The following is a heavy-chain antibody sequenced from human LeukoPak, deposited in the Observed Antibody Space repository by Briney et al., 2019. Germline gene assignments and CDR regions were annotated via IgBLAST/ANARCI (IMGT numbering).Heavy chain of an antibody. V-gene: IGHV1-2*02. D-gene: IGHD6-19*01. J-gene: IGHJ4*02. CDR2: INPNSGGT. Sequence: ASVKVSCKASGYTFTGYYMHWVRQAPGQGLEWMGWINPNSGGTNYAQKFQGRVTMTTDTSTSTAYMELRSLRSDDTAVYYCARAVKNTYSSGWYYFDYWGQGTLVTVSS. CDR1: GYTFTGYY. CDR3: ARAVKNTYSSGWYYFDY.